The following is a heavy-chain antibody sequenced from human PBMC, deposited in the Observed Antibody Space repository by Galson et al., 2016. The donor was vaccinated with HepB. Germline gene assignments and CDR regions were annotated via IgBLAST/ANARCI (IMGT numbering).Heavy chain of an antibody. J-gene: IGHJ4*02. V-gene: IGHV2-70*01. CDR1: GFSLSTTGVG. D-gene: IGHD1-14*01. CDR2: IYWDDDK. CDR3: ARTDGTYFDY. Sequence: PALVKPTQTLTLTCTFSGFSLSTTGVGVGWIRQPPGKALEWLALIYWDDDKFYSTSLKTRLTISKDTSKNQVVLTVTNMDPVDTATYYCARTDGTYFDYWGQGTLVTVSS.